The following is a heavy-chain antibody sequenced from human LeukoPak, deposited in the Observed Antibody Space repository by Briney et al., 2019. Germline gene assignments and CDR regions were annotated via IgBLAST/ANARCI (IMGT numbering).Heavy chain of an antibody. CDR1: GETFIHNF. J-gene: IGHJ4*02. D-gene: IGHD6-19*01. Sequence: SETLSLTCAVYGETFIHNFWTWIRQPPGKGLEWIGQINHSGSTYYNPSLKSRVTILVDTSKNQFSLKLTSVTAADTAVYYCARAMPYFYGSIAVPGAIDYWGQGILVTVSS. CDR3: ARAMPYFYGSIAVPGAIDY. CDR2: INHSGST. V-gene: IGHV4-34*01.